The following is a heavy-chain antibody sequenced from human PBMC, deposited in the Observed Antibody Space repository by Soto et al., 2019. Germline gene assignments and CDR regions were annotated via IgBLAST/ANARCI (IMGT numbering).Heavy chain of an antibody. J-gene: IGHJ6*02. CDR1: GGTFSSYA. CDR3: ARHDCISSSCYYYYYYGMDV. D-gene: IGHD2-2*01. CDR2: IIPIFGTA. V-gene: IGHV1-69*13. Sequence: SVKVSCKASGGTFSSYAISWVRPEPGQGLEWMGGIIPIFGTANYAQKFQGRVTITADESTSTAYMELSSLRSEDTAVYYCARHDCISSSCYYYYYYGMDVWGQGTTVTVSS.